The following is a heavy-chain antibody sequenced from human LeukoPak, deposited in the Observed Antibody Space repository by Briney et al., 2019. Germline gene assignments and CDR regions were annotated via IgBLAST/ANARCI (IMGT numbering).Heavy chain of an antibody. CDR3: ARAPDSSWHNFDY. Sequence: WVRQPPGKGLEWVATISNDGTNKFSADSVKGRFTISRDNSKNTLYLQMNSLRTEDTALYYCARAPDSSWHNFDYWGQGTQVTVSS. CDR2: ISNDGTNK. V-gene: IGHV3-30-3*01. D-gene: IGHD6-13*01. J-gene: IGHJ4*02.